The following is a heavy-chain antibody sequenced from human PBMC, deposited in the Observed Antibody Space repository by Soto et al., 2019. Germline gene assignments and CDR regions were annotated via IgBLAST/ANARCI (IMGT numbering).Heavy chain of an antibody. CDR1: GFTFTSYA. D-gene: IGHD3-22*01. CDR2: ISYDGSKT. J-gene: IGHJ6*02. Sequence: LVESGGGVVQPGRSLRVSCAASGFTFTSYAMHWVRQAPGKGLEWVATISYDGSKTDYADSVKGRFTISRDNSKNTPYLQMNSLRAEDTAVYYCARDRLYESNTQYYNYGMDVWGQGTTVTVSS. V-gene: IGHV3-30*14. CDR3: ARDRLYESNTQYYNYGMDV.